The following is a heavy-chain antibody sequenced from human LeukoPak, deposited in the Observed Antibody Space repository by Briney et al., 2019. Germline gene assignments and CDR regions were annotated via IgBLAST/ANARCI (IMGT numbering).Heavy chain of an antibody. CDR2: IYTSGST. Sequence: TSETLSLTCTVSGGSISSYYWSWTRQPAGKGLEWIGRIYTSGSTNYNPSLKSRVTMSVDTSKNQFSLKLSSVTAADTAVYYCARRGKIAAAGILDAFDIWGQGTMVTVSS. CDR1: GGSISSYY. CDR3: ARRGKIAAAGILDAFDI. V-gene: IGHV4-4*07. D-gene: IGHD6-13*01. J-gene: IGHJ3*02.